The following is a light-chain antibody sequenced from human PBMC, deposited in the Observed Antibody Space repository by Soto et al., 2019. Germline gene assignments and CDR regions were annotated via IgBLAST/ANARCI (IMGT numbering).Light chain of an antibody. Sequence: IQLAQSPATLSVSVGDRVTITCGASQSIGSWLAWYQLKPGKAPKLLIYKASSLESGVPSRFSGSGSGTEFTLTINSLQPDDFATYYCQQYDTYSPFGGGTKVEIK. CDR2: KAS. CDR3: QQYDTYSP. J-gene: IGKJ4*02. V-gene: IGKV1-5*03. CDR1: QSIGSW.